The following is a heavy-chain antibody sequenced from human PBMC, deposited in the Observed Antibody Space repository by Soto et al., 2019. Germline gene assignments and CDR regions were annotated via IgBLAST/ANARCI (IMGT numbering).Heavy chain of an antibody. D-gene: IGHD2-15*01. CDR3: AKDIVHYYYGMDV. CDR1: GGSISSYY. J-gene: IGHJ6*02. V-gene: IGHV4-59*01. CDR2: IYYSWST. Sequence: SATLSITCTVSGGSISSYYWSWIRQPPGKGLEWIGYIYYSWSTNYNPSLKSRVTISVDTSKNQFSLKLSSVTVEDTAVYYCAKDIVHYYYGMDVWGQGTTVTVSS.